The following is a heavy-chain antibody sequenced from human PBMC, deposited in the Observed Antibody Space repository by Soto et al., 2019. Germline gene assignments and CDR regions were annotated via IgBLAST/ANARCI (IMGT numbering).Heavy chain of an antibody. V-gene: IGHV4-59*01. CDR3: ARMGDGYNRRDYFDY. CDR1: GGSISSYY. D-gene: IGHD5-12*01. CDR2: IHYSGST. Sequence: QVQLQESGPGLVKPSETLSLTCTVSGGSISSYYWRWIRQPPGKGLEWIGYIHYSGSTNYNPSLKSRVTISVDTSKNQFSLKLSSVTAADTAVYYCARMGDGYNRRDYFDYWGQGTLVTVSS. J-gene: IGHJ4*02.